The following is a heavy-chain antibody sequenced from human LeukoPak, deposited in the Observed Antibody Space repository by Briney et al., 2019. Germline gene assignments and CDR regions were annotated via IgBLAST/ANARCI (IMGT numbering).Heavy chain of an antibody. V-gene: IGHV3-30*02. Sequence: GGSLRLSCAASGFSFSSYGMHWVRQAPDKGLEWVAFIRYDGSSKYCADSVKGRFTVSRDNSKNTLYLQMNSLRAEDTAVYYCAKGPDGYDPYYFDYWGQGTLVTVSS. CDR3: AKGPDGYDPYYFDY. D-gene: IGHD5-12*01. CDR1: GFSFSSYG. CDR2: IRYDGSSK. J-gene: IGHJ4*02.